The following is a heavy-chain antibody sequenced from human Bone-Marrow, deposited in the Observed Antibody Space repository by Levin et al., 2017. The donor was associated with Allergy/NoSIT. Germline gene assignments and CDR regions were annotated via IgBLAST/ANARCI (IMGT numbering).Heavy chain of an antibody. CDR2: IYYSGST. D-gene: IGHD3-10*01. Sequence: PSETLSLTCTVSGGSISSYYWSWIRQPPGKGLEWIGYIYYSGSTNYNPSLKSRVTISVDTSKNQFSLKLSSVTAADTAVYYCARDGFGELPFDYWGQGTLVTVSS. CDR1: GGSISSYY. V-gene: IGHV4-59*01. J-gene: IGHJ4*02. CDR3: ARDGFGELPFDY.